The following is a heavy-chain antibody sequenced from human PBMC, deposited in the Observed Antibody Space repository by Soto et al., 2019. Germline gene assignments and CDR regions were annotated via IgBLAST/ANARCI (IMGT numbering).Heavy chain of an antibody. D-gene: IGHD2-2*01. J-gene: IGHJ4*02. CDR3: ARHPQRSTIASI. V-gene: IGHV4-39*01. CDR1: GGSISSSNYY. CDR2: IYYGGST. Sequence: QLQLQESGPGLVKPSETLSLTCTVSGGSISSSNYYWGWIRQPPGKGLEWIGSIYYGGSTYYNPSIKSRVTISVDTSKNQFSLKLSSVTAADTAVYYCARHPQRSTIASIWGQGTLVTVSS.